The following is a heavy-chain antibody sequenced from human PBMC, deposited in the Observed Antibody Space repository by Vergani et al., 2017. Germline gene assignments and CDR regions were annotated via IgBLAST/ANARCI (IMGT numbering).Heavy chain of an antibody. CDR2: ISGSGGST. D-gene: IGHD5-12*01. V-gene: IGHV3-23*04. J-gene: IGHJ6*02. Sequence: VQLVESGGGLVKPGGSLTLSCAASGFTFNHYAMNWVRQAPGKGLEWVSGISGSGGSTYYAGSVKGRFTISRDSSKNTLYLQMNSLSAGDTAVYYCAKANPRNSXYDYLYYYHAMDVWGQGTTVTVSS. CDR1: GFTFNHYA. CDR3: AKANPRNSXYDYLYYYHAMDV.